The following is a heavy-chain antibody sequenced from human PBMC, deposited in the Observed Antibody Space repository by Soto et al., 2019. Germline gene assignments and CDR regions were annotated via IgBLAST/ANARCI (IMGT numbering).Heavy chain of an antibody. J-gene: IGHJ4*02. Sequence: PGGSLRLSCAASGFTVSSNYMSWVRQAPGKGLEWVSVIYSGGSTYYADSVKGRFTISRDNSKNTLYLQMNSLRAEDTAVYYCARSLPFKAGNYFDYWGQGTLVTVSS. CDR2: IYSGGST. CDR3: ARSLPFKAGNYFDY. CDR1: GFTVSSNY. D-gene: IGHD1-1*01. V-gene: IGHV3-53*01.